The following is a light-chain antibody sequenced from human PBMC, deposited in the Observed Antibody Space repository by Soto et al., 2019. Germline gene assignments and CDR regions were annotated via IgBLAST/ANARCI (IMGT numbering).Light chain of an antibody. V-gene: IGKV1-5*01. CDR2: DAS. CDR3: QQYNSYRT. Sequence: DIQMTQSPSTLSASVGARVTLTCQASQSISTRLAWYKQKPGKDPKLLISDASSLESGAPSRFSVCGSGTDFTLAISSLQPDDCANYECQQYNSYRTFGQGTNVEIK. CDR1: QSISTR. J-gene: IGKJ1*01.